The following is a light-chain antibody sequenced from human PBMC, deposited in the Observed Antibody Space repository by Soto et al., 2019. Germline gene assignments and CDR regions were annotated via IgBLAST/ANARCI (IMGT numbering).Light chain of an antibody. CDR2: AAS. V-gene: IGKV1-17*01. CDR3: LQHNSYPHT. Sequence: IQMTHSPSSLSASVRDRVTITCRASQGIRNELGWYQQKPGKAPKRLIYAASSLQSGVPSRFSGSGYGTEFTLTISSLQPEDFATYYCLQHNSYPHTFGGGTKVDIK. J-gene: IGKJ4*01. CDR1: QGIRNE.